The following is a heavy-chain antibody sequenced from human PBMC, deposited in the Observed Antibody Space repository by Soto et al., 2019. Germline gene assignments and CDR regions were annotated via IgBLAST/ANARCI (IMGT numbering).Heavy chain of an antibody. J-gene: IGHJ5*02. CDR3: ARQGITMVRGVQNWFDP. V-gene: IGHV4-39*07. CDR2: IYYSGST. CDR1: GGSISSSSYY. D-gene: IGHD3-10*01. Sequence: PSETLSLTCTVSGGSISSSSYYWGWIRQPPGKGLEWIGSIYYSGSTNYNPSLKSRVTISVDTSKNQFSLKLSSVTAADTAVYYCARQGITMVRGVQNWFDPWGQGTLVTVSS.